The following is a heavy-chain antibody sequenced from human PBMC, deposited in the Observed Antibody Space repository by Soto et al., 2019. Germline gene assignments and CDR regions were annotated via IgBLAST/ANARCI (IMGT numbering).Heavy chain of an antibody. V-gene: IGHV3-23*01. D-gene: IGHD3-3*01. CDR2: IRGSGGSE. Sequence: XGTLRLPCAVSGFTFTSYAMTWVRQAPGKGLDWVSAIRGSGGSEFYADSVKGRFTMSRDNSKNTLYLQMKSLRAEDTALYYCVTGDITILTDYNAMVGWCKGTTVNVSS. CDR3: VTGDITILTDYNAMVG. J-gene: IGHJ6*04. CDR1: GFTFTSYA.